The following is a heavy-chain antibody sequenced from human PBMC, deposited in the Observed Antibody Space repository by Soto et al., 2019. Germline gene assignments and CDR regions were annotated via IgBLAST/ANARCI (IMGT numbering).Heavy chain of an antibody. J-gene: IGHJ5*02. CDR2: IYYSGST. D-gene: IGHD3-16*02. V-gene: IGHV4-30-4*01. Sequence: SETLSLTCTVSGGSISSGDYYWSWIRQPPGKGLEWIGYIYYSGSTYYNPSLKSRVTISVDMSKNQFSLKLSSVTAADTAVYYCAGLQSMRLSGLDPWGQGALVTVSS. CDR3: AGLQSMRLSGLDP. CDR1: GGSISSGDYY.